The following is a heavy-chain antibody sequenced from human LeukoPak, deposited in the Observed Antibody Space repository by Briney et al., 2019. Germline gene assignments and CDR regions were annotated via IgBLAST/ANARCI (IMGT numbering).Heavy chain of an antibody. Sequence: ASVKVSCKASGYTFTGYGISWVRQAPGQGLEWMGWISAYNGNTNYAQKLQGRVTMTTDTSTSTAYMELRSLRSDNTAVYYCARGYYYDSSGYCDYWGQGTLVTVSS. V-gene: IGHV1-18*01. CDR2: ISAYNGNT. J-gene: IGHJ4*02. D-gene: IGHD3-22*01. CDR1: GYTFTGYG. CDR3: ARGYYYDSSGYCDY.